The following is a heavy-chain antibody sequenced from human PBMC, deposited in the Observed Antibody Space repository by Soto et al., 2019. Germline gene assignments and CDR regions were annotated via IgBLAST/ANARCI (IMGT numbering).Heavy chain of an antibody. CDR2: ISKTGTT. CDR1: GVSISSSY. CDR3: AKNRSPGGSGPNYFDY. Sequence: SETLSLTCTVSGVSISSSYWGWIRQSPGKGLLWIGYISKTGTTNFDSALSSRATMTADSSKNQFSLRLNSATAADTAVYYCAKNRSPGGSGPNYFDYWGQGTLVTVSS. V-gene: IGHV4-4*08. J-gene: IGHJ4*01. D-gene: IGHD6-19*01.